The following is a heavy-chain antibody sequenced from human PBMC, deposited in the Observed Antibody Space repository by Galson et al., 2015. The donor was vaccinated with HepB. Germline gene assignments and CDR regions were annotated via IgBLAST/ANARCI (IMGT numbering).Heavy chain of an antibody. J-gene: IGHJ5*02. CDR1: GFTFSSYG. CDR3: ARDPVATIGDYYDSSGYYHP. V-gene: IGHV3-33*01. CDR2: IWYDGSNK. Sequence: SLRLSCAASGFTFSSYGMHWVRQAPGKGLEWVAVIWYDGSNKYYADSVKGRFTISRDNSKNTLYLQMNSLRAEDTAVYYCARDPVATIGDYYDSSGYYHPWGQGTLVTVSS. D-gene: IGHD3-22*01.